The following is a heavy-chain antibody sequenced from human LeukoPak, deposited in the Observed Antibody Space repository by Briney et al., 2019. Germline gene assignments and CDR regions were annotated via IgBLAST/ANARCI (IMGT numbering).Heavy chain of an antibody. J-gene: IGHJ3*02. D-gene: IGHD4-23*01. V-gene: IGHV4-30-4*01. CDR3: AREPTTVVTPLGYAFDI. CDR1: GGSISSGDYY. Sequence: SETLSLTCTVSGGSISSGDYYWSWNRQPPGKGLEWIGYIYYSGSTYYNPSLKSRVTISVDTSKNQFSLKLSSVTAADTAVYYCAREPTTVVTPLGYAFDIWGQGTMVTVSS. CDR2: IYYSGST.